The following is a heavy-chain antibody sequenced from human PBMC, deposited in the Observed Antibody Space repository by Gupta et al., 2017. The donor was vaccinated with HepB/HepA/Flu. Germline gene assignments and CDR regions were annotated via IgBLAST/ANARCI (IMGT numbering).Heavy chain of an antibody. Sequence: ASGFRFSTHNMNWVRQAPGKGPEWVSSISSTSSYIFYAASVKGRFTISRDNAENSLHLQMNSLRAEDTAIYYCARGDDGEQYAGMDVCGQGTTVPVS. J-gene: IGHJ6*02. CDR1: GFRFSTHN. V-gene: IGHV3-21*01. D-gene: IGHD1/OR15-1a*01. CDR2: ISSTSSYI. CDR3: ARGDDGEQYAGMDV.